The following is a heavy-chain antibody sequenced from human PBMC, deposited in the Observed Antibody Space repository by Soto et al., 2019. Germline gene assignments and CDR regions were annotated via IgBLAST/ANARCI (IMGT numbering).Heavy chain of an antibody. V-gene: IGHV3-64D*06. CDR2: VSSNGGST. CDR3: LKDLFGMSGGYSTYHFNWFDP. D-gene: IGHD3-22*01. CDR1: GFTFSSYA. J-gene: IGHJ5*02. Sequence: PGGSLRLSCSASGFTFSSYAMHWVRQAPGKGLEYVSAVSSNGGSTYYADSVKGRFTISRDNSKNTLYLQMSSLRAEDTAVYYFLKDLFGMSGGYSTYHFNWFDPWGKGTLVTVSS.